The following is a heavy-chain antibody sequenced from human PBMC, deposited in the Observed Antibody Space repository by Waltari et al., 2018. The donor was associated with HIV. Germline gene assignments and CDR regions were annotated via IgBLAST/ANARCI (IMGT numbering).Heavy chain of an antibody. D-gene: IGHD7-27*01. CDR1: GGSVSGYY. Sequence: VHLQQWGTGLLKPSETLSLTCGVYGGSVSGYYWSWIRQPPGKGLEWFGEINYVGTTNYNPSLKSRVTVLLDTSKTQFSLQLSSVTAADTAVYYCARRMDNWGLQAFDIWGQGTMVTVSS. J-gene: IGHJ3*02. CDR2: INYVGTT. CDR3: ARRMDNWGLQAFDI. V-gene: IGHV4-34*02.